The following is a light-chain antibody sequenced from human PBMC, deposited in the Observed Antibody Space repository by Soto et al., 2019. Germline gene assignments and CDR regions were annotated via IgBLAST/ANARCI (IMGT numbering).Light chain of an antibody. J-gene: IGKJ5*01. V-gene: IGKV3-20*01. CDR3: QQYRMSPNT. CDR2: GAS. Sequence: ELVLTQSPGTLSLSPGEIATLSLRSSQRVDDSHLAWYQLRPGQAPRLLIYGASTRATGIPDRFSGSGSGTDFSLTIRGLKPEDFAVYYCQQYRMSPNTFGQGTRLEIK. CDR1: QRVDDSH.